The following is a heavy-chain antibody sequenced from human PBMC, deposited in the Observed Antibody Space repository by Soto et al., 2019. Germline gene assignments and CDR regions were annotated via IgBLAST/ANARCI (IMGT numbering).Heavy chain of an antibody. Sequence: GGSLRLSCAASGFTFSSYSMNWVHQAPGKGLEWVSYISSSSSTIYYADSVKGRFTISRDNAKNSLYLQMNSLRAEDTAVYYCARGTRYMDVWGKGTTVTVSS. V-gene: IGHV3-48*01. CDR1: GFTFSSYS. CDR3: ARGTRYMDV. CDR2: ISSSSSTI. J-gene: IGHJ6*03.